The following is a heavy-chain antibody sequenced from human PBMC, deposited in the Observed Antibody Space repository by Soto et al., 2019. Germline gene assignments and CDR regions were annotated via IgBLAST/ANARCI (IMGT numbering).Heavy chain of an antibody. CDR3: ARVGWEDRAGYILTEGYYFDY. CDR2: IWYDGSNK. Sequence: QVQLVESGGGVVQPGRSLRLSCAASGFTFSSYGMHWVRQAPGKGLEWVAVIWYDGSNKYYADSVKGRFTISRDNSKNTLYLQMNSLRAEDTAGYYCARVGWEDRAGYILTEGYYFDYWGQGTLVTVSS. V-gene: IGHV3-33*01. J-gene: IGHJ4*02. CDR1: GFTFSSYG. D-gene: IGHD5-12*01.